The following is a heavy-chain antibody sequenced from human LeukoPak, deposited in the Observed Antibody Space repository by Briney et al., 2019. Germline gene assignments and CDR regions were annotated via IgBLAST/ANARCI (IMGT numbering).Heavy chain of an antibody. CDR2: IYSGGST. CDR1: GFTVSSNY. J-gene: IGHJ6*03. CDR3: ARVAGSGSYHRRYYYMDV. V-gene: IGHV3-66*02. D-gene: IGHD3-10*01. Sequence: GGSLRLSCAASGFTVSSNYMSWVRQAPGKGLEWVSVIYSGGSTYYADSVKGRFTISRDNSKNTLCLQMNSLRAEDTAVYYCARVAGSGSYHRRYYYMDVWGKGTTVTVSS.